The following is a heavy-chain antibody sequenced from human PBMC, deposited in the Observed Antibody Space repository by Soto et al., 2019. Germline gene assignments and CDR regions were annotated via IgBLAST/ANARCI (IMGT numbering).Heavy chain of an antibody. D-gene: IGHD3-16*01. CDR1: GGSISSYY. Sequence: SETLSLTCTVSGGSISSYYWSWIRQPPGKGLEWIGYIYYSGSTNYNPSLKSRVTISVDTSKNQFSQKLSSVTAADTAVYYCARGGGYGSDWFDPWGQGTLVTVSS. J-gene: IGHJ5*02. CDR3: ARGGGYGSDWFDP. CDR2: IYYSGST. V-gene: IGHV4-59*01.